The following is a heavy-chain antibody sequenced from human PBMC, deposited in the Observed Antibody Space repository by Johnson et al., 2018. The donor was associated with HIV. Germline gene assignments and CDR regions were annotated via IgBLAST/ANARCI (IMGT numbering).Heavy chain of an antibody. J-gene: IGHJ3*02. CDR3: ARGFDAFDI. CDR1: GFTFSNYG. Sequence: VQLVESGGAVVQPGRSLRLSCAASGFTFSNYGMHWVRQAPGKGLEWVAVIWYDGSKKYYADSVKGRFTISRDNSKNTLYLQMNSLRAEDTAVYYCARGFDAFDIWGQGTMVTVSS. CDR2: IWYDGSKK. V-gene: IGHV3-33*01.